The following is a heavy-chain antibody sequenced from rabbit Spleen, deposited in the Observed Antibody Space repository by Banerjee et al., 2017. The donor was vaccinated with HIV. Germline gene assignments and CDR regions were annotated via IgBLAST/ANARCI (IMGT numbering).Heavy chain of an antibody. CDR3: ARGLAVSGAVGGYANYFDL. Sequence: QSLEESGGDLVKPGASLTLTCTASGFSFSSSYYMCWVRQAPGKGLEWIACIYGGSSGSTAYASWAKGRFTISKTSSTTVTLQMTSLTAADTATYFCARGLAVSGAVGGYANYFDLWGPGTLVTVS. CDR1: GFSFSSSYY. CDR2: IYGGSSGST. V-gene: IGHV1S40*01. J-gene: IGHJ4*01. D-gene: IGHD3-3*01.